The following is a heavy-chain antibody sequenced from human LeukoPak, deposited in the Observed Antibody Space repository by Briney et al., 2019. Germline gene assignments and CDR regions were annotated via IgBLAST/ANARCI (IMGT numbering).Heavy chain of an antibody. Sequence: SETLSLTCTVSGGSISSSSYYWGWIRQPPGKGLEWIGSIYYSGSTYYNPSLKSRVTISVDTSKNQFSLKLSSVTAADTAVYYCASGGYDFWSGYFPHDAFDIWGQGTMVTVSP. CDR3: ASGGYDFWSGYFPHDAFDI. V-gene: IGHV4-39*01. D-gene: IGHD3-3*01. CDR2: IYYSGST. CDR1: GGSISSSSYY. J-gene: IGHJ3*02.